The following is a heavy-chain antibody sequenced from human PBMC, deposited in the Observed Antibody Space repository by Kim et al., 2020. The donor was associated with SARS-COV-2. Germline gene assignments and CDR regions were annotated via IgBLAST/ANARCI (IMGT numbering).Heavy chain of an antibody. CDR2: IFHGGST. V-gene: IGHV4-4*02. CDR1: GGSIRSNNW. Sequence: SETLSLTCAVSGGSIRSNNWWSWVRRAPGKGLEWIWEIFHGGSTNYSPSLKSRVTMSVDKSKNQFSLRLRSVTAADTAVYYCARGTNGVYIISYYYVMYVWGQGIAVTVSS. D-gene: IGHD2-8*01. CDR3: ARGTNGVYIISYYYVMYV. J-gene: IGHJ6*02.